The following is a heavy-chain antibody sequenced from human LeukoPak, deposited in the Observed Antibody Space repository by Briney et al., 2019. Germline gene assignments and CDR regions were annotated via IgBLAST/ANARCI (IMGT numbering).Heavy chain of an antibody. Sequence: QTLSLTCAISGDTVSSDGAAWAWIRRSPSRGLEWLGRTYYRSKWYNDYAVSVKSRITINPDTSKNQFSLQLNSVTPEDTAVYYCARDHAYAFDVWGQGTMVTVSS. J-gene: IGHJ3*01. CDR3: ARDHAYAFDV. V-gene: IGHV6-1*01. CDR1: GDTVSSDGAA. CDR2: TYYRSKWYN.